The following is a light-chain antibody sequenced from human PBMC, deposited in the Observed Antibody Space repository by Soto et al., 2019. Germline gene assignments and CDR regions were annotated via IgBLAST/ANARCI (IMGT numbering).Light chain of an antibody. CDR1: QDVRSW. CDR2: AAS. V-gene: IGKV1D-12*01. CDR3: RKAYSFPLT. J-gene: IGKJ4*02. Sequence: DIQMTQSPSSVSASLGDRVTITCRASQDVRSWLVWYQQKQGKAPKLLIYAASRLQSGVPSRFSCRECRTDYTITISSLQPEDFATNSCRKAYSFPLTLGGGTKVDIK.